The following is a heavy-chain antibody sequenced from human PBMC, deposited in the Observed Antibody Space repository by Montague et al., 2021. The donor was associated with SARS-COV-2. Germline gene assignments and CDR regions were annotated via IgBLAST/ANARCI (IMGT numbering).Heavy chain of an antibody. CDR3: ARAHSGSYYSEFDY. D-gene: IGHD1-26*01. V-gene: IGHV3-30-3*01. CDR2: ISYDGSNK. CDR1: GFTFSSYA. Sequence: SLRLPCAASGFTFSSYAMHWVRQAPGKGLEWVAVISYDGSNKYYADSVKGRFTISRDNSKNTLYLQMNSLRAEDTAVYYCARAHSGSYYSEFDYWGQGTLVTVSS. J-gene: IGHJ4*02.